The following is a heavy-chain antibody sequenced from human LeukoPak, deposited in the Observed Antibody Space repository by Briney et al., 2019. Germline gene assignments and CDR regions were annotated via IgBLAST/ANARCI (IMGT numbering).Heavy chain of an antibody. D-gene: IGHD3-3*01. CDR1: GYTFTGYY. Sequence: GASVKVSCKASGYTFTGYYMHWVRQAPGQGLEWMGWINPDSGGTNYAQKFQGRVTMTRDTSISTAYMELGRLRSDDTAVYYCARDAEPLRFLEWFPTNYWGQGTLVTVSS. J-gene: IGHJ4*02. V-gene: IGHV1-2*02. CDR2: INPDSGGT. CDR3: ARDAEPLRFLEWFPTNY.